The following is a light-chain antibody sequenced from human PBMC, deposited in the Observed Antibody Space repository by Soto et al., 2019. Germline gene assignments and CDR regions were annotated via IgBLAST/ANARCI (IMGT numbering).Light chain of an antibody. V-gene: IGKV3-15*01. J-gene: IGKJ4*01. Sequence: IVMTYSPATLSVSQWDRATLSCRASQSVRTNLAWYQLTPGQAPRLLIYGASTRATGVPARFSGTGSGTDFTLTISSLQSDDFAVYDCQQYNDWPPLTFGGETKVDIK. CDR2: GAS. CDR1: QSVRTN. CDR3: QQYNDWPPLT.